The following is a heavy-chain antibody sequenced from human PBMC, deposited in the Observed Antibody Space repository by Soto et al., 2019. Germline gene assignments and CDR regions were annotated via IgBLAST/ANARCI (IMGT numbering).Heavy chain of an antibody. D-gene: IGHD7-27*01. CDR2: IYYSGST. V-gene: IGHV4-39*07. CDR1: GGSVSSSSYY. CDR3: ATGPSGDKVDS. Sequence: PSETLSLTCTVSGGSVSSSSYYWGWIRQPPGKGLEWIGSIYYSGSTYYNPSLTSRVTISVDTSRNQFSLQLTSVSAADTAVYYCATGPSGDKVDSWGQGILVTVSS. J-gene: IGHJ4*02.